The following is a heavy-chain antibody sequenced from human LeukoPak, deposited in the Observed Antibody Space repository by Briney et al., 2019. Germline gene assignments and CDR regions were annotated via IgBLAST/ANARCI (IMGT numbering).Heavy chain of an antibody. CDR1: GGSFSGYY. J-gene: IGHJ6*03. Sequence: PSETLSLTCAVYGGSFSGYYWSWIRQPPGKGLEWVGEINHSGSTNYNPSLKSRVTISVDTSKNQFSLKLSSVTAADTAVYYCARGYSNYYYYYMDVWGKGTTVTVSS. CDR2: INHSGST. V-gene: IGHV4-34*01. CDR3: ARGYSNYYYYYMDV. D-gene: IGHD4-11*01.